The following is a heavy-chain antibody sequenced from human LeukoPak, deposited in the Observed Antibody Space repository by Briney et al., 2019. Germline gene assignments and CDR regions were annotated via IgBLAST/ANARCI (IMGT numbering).Heavy chain of an antibody. V-gene: IGHV4-30-4*01. Sequence: SETLSLTCTVSGGSISSGDYYWGWIRQPPGEGLEWIGYIYYSGSTYYNPSLKSRVTISVDTSKNQFSLKLSSVTAADTAVYYCARAYGSGSYSGFFDYWGQGTLVTVSS. CDR3: ARAYGSGSYSGFFDY. D-gene: IGHD3-10*01. CDR1: GGSISSGDYY. CDR2: IYYSGST. J-gene: IGHJ4*02.